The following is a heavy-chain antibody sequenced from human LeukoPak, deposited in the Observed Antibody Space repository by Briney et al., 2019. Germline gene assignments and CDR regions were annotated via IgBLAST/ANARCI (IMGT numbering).Heavy chain of an antibody. CDR3: ARDTDQYSSGWYVID. CDR2: ISYGGSNK. J-gene: IGHJ4*02. Sequence: GGSLRLSCAASGFTFSSYAMHWVRQAPGKGLEWVAVISYGGSNKYYADSVKGRFTISRDNSKNTLYLQMNSLRAEDTAVYYCARDTDQYSSGWYVIDWGQGTLVTVSS. CDR1: GFTFSSYA. D-gene: IGHD6-19*01. V-gene: IGHV3-30*04.